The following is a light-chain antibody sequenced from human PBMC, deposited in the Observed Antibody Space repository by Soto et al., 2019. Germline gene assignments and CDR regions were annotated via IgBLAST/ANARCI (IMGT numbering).Light chain of an antibody. V-gene: IGKV1-39*01. CDR1: QSISSY. J-gene: IGKJ1*01. CDR2: AAS. CDR3: QQSYSTPWT. Sequence: DMQMTQSPSSLSAPLGDRVTITCRASQSISSYLNWYQQKPGKAPKLLIYAASSLQSGVPSRFSGSGSGTDFTLTISSLQPEDFATYYCQQSYSTPWTFGQGTKVDIK.